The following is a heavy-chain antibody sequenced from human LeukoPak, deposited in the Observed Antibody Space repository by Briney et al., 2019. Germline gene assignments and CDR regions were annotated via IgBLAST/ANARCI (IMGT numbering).Heavy chain of an antibody. CDR3: ARGLSYYDSSGCYLPPTVIDY. V-gene: IGHV4-34*01. CDR1: GGSFSGYY. Sequence: SETLSLTCAVYGGSFSGYYWSWIRQPPGKGLEWIGEINHSGSTNYNPSLKSRVTISVDTSKNQFSLKLSSVTAADTAVYYCARGLSYYDSSGCYLPPTVIDYWGQGTLVTVSS. J-gene: IGHJ4*02. CDR2: INHSGST. D-gene: IGHD3-22*01.